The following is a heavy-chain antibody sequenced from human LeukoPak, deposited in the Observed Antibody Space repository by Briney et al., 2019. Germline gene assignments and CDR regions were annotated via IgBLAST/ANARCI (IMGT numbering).Heavy chain of an antibody. J-gene: IGHJ4*02. D-gene: IGHD3-22*01. CDR3: FAGYYDSSGSYFDY. Sequence: GGSLRLSCAASGFIFSSYGMHWVRQAPGKGLEWVAVISRDGSNKYYADSVKGRFTISRDNSKNMLYLQMNSLRAEDTAVYYCFAGYYDSSGSYFDYWGQGTLVTVSS. V-gene: IGHV3-30*03. CDR1: GFIFSSYG. CDR2: ISRDGSNK.